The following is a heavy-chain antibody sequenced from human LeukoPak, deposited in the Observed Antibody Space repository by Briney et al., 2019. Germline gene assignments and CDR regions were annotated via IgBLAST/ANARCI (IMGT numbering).Heavy chain of an antibody. D-gene: IGHD2-21*02. CDR2: IWYDGGNK. Sequence: GRSLRLSCAASRFTFSSYGMHWVRQAPGKGLEWVAVIWYDGGNKYYADSVKGRFTISRDNSKNTLYLQMNSLRAEDTAVYYCARESYCGGDCPTSHDAFDIWGQGTMVTVSS. V-gene: IGHV3-33*01. J-gene: IGHJ3*02. CDR1: RFTFSSYG. CDR3: ARESYCGGDCPTSHDAFDI.